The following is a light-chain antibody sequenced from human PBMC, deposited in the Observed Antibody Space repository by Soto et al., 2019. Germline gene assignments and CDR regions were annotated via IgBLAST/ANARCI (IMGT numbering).Light chain of an antibody. CDR2: QDT. CDR1: KLGDKY. V-gene: IGLV3-1*01. J-gene: IGLJ2*01. Sequence: SSELTQPPSVSVSPGQTVSITCSADKLGDKYVCWYQQKPGQSPVLVIYQDTKRPSGIPERFSGSNSGNTATLTISGTQPMDEADYYCQAWDSTTVVFGGGTQLTVL. CDR3: QAWDSTTVV.